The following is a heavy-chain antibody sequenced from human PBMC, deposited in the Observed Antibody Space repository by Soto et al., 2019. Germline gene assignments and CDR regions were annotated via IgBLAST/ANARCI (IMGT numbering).Heavy chain of an antibody. V-gene: IGHV4-59*01. J-gene: IGHJ5*02. D-gene: IGHD6-19*01. Sequence: SETLSLTCTVSGGSISSYYWTWVRQPPGKGLEWIGYIDYSGSTNYNPSLKSRVAISVDTSKNQFSLKLSSVSAADTAVYYCARDTAQMDLSVAGTPWGQGTLVTVSS. CDR3: ARDTAQMDLSVAGTP. CDR2: IDYSGST. CDR1: GGSISSYY.